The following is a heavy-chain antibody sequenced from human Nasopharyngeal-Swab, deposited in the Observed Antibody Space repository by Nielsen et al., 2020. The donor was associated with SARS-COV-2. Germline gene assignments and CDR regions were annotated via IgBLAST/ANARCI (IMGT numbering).Heavy chain of an antibody. J-gene: IGHJ4*02. CDR1: GFTFNNYG. D-gene: IGHD3-10*01. Sequence: GGSLRLSCEASGFTFNNYGMHWVRQAPGKGLEWVSVIYSGGSTYYADSVKGRFTISRDNSKNTLYLQMNSLRAEDTAVYYCARDQITMVRGVIIKNDYWGQGTLVTVSS. CDR3: ARDQITMVRGVIIKNDY. V-gene: IGHV3-53*01. CDR2: IYSGGST.